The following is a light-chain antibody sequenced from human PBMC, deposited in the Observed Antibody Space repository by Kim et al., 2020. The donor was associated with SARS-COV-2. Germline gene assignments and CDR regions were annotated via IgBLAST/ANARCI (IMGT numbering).Light chain of an antibody. CDR3: QSYDSSLSALYV. Sequence: VTIACTVSSSNIGAGYDVHWYQQLPGTAPKLLIYGNSNRPSGVPDRFSGSKSGTSASLAITGLQAEDEADYYCQSYDSSLSALYVFGTGTKVTVL. J-gene: IGLJ1*01. V-gene: IGLV1-40*01. CDR1: SSNIGAGYD. CDR2: GNS.